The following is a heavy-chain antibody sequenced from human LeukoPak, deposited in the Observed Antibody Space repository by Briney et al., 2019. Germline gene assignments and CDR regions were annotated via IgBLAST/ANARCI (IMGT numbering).Heavy chain of an antibody. V-gene: IGHV3-33*06. CDR3: AKDRGFSGSLDY. D-gene: IGHD1-26*01. Sequence: GGSLRLSCAASGFTFSSYGMHWVRQAPGKGLEWVAVIWYDGSNKYYADSVKGRFTISRDNSKNTLYLQMNSLRAEDTAVYYCAKDRGFSGSLDYWGQGTLATVSS. CDR1: GFTFSSYG. CDR2: IWYDGSNK. J-gene: IGHJ4*02.